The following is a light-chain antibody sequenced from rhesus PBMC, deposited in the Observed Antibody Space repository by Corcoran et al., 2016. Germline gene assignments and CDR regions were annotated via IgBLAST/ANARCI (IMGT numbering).Light chain of an antibody. J-gene: IGKJ2*01. V-gene: IGKV3-42*02. CDR3: QQYNNWNS. CDR2: DVS. Sequence: ETVMTQSPATLSLSPGERATLSCRASQSVGINLAWYPQRPGQPPKFPIYDVSTRATGIPERFSGSGSGGEFTLTISRLEPEDVGLYYCQQYNNWNSFGQGNKVEIK. CDR1: QSVGIN.